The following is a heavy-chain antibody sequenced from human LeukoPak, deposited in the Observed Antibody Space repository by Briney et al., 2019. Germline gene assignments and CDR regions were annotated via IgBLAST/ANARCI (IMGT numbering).Heavy chain of an antibody. CDR2: ISAYNGNT. CDR3: ARGSVVPAARTYYGMDV. V-gene: IGHV1-18*01. CDR1: GYTFTSYG. Sequence: ASVKVSCKASGYTFTSYGISWVRQAPGQGLEWMGWISAYNGNTNYAQKLQGRVTVTTDTSTSTAYMELRSLRSDDTAVYYCARGSVVPAARTYYGMDVRGQGTTVTVSS. D-gene: IGHD2-2*01. J-gene: IGHJ6*02.